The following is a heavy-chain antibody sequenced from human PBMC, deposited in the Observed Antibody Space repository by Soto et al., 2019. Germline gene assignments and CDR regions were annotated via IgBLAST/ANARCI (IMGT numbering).Heavy chain of an antibody. V-gene: IGHV4-34*01. J-gene: IGHJ5*01. CDR2: INHSGRV. D-gene: IGHD3-22*01. Sequence: WTWIRQSPGKGQEWIGDINHSGRVKYSPSLKSRVTISLDTSKNQFSLTLSAVTAADTAMYYCSTRAYDTNGYYRFDPWGQGTLVTVSS. CDR3: STRAYDTNGYYRFDP.